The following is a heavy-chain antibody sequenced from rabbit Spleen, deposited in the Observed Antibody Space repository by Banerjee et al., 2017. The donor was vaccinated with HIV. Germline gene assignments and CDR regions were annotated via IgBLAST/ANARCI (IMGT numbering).Heavy chain of an antibody. V-gene: IGHV1S47*01. CDR2: IEPIFGNT. CDR1: GFDFSNYG. Sequence: QEQLVESGGGLVQPGGSLKLSCKASGFDFSNYGVSWVRQAPGKGLEWIGYIEPIFGNTYYANWVNGRFTISSHNAQNTLYLQLSSLTAADTATYFCARNPYGSATSSLWGPGTLVTVS. CDR3: ARNPYGSATSSL. D-gene: IGHD5-1*01. J-gene: IGHJ6*01.